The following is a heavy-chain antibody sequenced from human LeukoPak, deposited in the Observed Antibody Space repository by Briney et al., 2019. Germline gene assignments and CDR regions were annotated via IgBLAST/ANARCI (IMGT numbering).Heavy chain of an antibody. J-gene: IGHJ4*02. CDR2: ISSSGSTI. V-gene: IGHV3-11*01. CDR3: ARVLSWLYYFDY. CDR1: GFTFSDYY. Sequence: GGSLRLSCAASGFTFSDYYMSWIRQAPGKGLEWVSYISSSGSTIYYADSVKGRFTISRDNAKNSLYLQMNSLRAKDTAVYYCARVLSWLYYFDYWGQGTLVSVSS. D-gene: IGHD5-24*01.